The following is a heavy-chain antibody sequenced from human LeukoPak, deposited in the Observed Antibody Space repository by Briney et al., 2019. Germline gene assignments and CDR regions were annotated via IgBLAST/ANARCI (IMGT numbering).Heavy chain of an antibody. CDR1: GFSFSSYA. Sequence: PGGSLRLSCAASGFSFSSYAMSWVRQAPGKGLEWVSAISGSGGSTYYADSVKGQFTISRDNSKNTLYLQMNSLRAEDRALYYCAKEKTTVVTPGVDYWGQGTLVTVSS. V-gene: IGHV3-23*01. D-gene: IGHD4-23*01. J-gene: IGHJ4*02. CDR2: ISGSGGST. CDR3: AKEKTTVVTPGVDY.